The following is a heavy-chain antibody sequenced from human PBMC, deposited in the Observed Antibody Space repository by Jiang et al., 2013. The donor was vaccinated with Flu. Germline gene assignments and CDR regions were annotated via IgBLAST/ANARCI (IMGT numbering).Heavy chain of an antibody. Sequence: GSGLVKPSQTLSLTCTASGGSINSGDYYWSWIRQPPGKGLEWIGYVYYNGDTYYSPSLESRVSISLDTSKTQFSLKLSSVTATDTAVYYCARGYYYDKAWDSWGQGTLVTVSS. CDR1: GGSINSGDYY. J-gene: IGHJ4*02. V-gene: IGHV4-30-4*01. CDR2: VYYNGDT. D-gene: IGHD3-22*01. CDR3: ARGYYYDKAWDS.